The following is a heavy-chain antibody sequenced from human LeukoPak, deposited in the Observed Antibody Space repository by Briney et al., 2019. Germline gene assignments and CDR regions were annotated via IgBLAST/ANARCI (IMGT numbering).Heavy chain of an antibody. J-gene: IGHJ6*03. D-gene: IGHD2-2*01. CDR1: GFTFSNSW. CDR2: IKEDGTDK. CDR3: AKDLVVVVPDVYYYYYMDV. Sequence: GGSLRLSCIASGFTFSNSWMTWVRQAPGRGLEWVANIKEDGTDKQYVDSVKGRFTISRDNAKNSVSLQMDGLRAEDTAVYYCAKDLVVVVPDVYYYYYMDVWGKGTTVTVSS. V-gene: IGHV3-7*01.